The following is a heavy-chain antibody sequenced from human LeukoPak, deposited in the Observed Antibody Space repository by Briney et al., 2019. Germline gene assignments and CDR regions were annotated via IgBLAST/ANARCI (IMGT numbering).Heavy chain of an antibody. CDR1: GGSASNGSYY. D-gene: IGHD6-19*01. J-gene: IGHJ4*02. CDR3: ARVRDSSGWGFDY. V-gene: IGHV4-61*01. Sequence: SETLSLTCTVSGGSASNGSYYWSWIRQPPGKGLEWIGYIYYSGSTNYNPSLKSRVTISVDTSKNQFSLKLSSVTAADTAVYYCARVRDSSGWGFDYWGQGTLVTVSS. CDR2: IYYSGST.